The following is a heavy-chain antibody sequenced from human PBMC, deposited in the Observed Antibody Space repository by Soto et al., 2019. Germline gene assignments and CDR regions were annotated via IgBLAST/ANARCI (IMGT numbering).Heavy chain of an antibody. CDR3: ARDPENYYDSSGYYYYDAFDI. V-gene: IGHV1-18*01. CDR2: ISAYNSKT. J-gene: IGHJ3*02. D-gene: IGHD3-22*01. CDR1: GYTFTSYG. Sequence: ASVKVSCKASGYTFTSYGISWVRQAPGQGLEWMGWISAYNSKTNYAQKLQGRVTITADESTSTAYMELSSLRSEDTAVYYCARDPENYYDSSGYYYYDAFDIWGQGTMVTVSS.